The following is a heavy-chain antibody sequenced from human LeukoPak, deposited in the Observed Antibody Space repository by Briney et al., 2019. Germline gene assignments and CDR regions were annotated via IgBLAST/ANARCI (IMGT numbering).Heavy chain of an antibody. Sequence: PGGSLRLSCAASGFTFSSYGMPWVRQAPGKGLEWVAVIWYDGSNKYYADSVKGRFTISRDNSKNTLYLQMNSLRAEDTAVYYCAREAPGAAGTDYWGQGTLVTVSS. V-gene: IGHV3-33*01. CDR1: GFTFSSYG. CDR2: IWYDGSNK. D-gene: IGHD6-13*01. J-gene: IGHJ4*02. CDR3: AREAPGAAGTDY.